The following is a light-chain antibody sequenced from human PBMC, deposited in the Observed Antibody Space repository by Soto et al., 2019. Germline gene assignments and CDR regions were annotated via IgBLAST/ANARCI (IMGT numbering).Light chain of an antibody. CDR2: EVS. J-gene: IGLJ1*01. CDR3: SSYAGSNIL. CDR1: SSDVGGYNY. V-gene: IGLV2-8*01. Sequence: HSALTQPPSASGSPGQSVTISCTGTSSDVGGYNYVSWYQQHPGKAPKLMIYEVSKRPSGVPDRFSGSKSGNTASLTVSGLQAEDEADYYCSSYAGSNILFGTGTKVTVL.